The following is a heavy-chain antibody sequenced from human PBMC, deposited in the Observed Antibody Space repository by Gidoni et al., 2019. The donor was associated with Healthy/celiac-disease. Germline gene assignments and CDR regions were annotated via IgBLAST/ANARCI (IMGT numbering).Heavy chain of an antibody. Sequence: QVQLQQWGAGLLKPSETLSLTCAVYGGSFRGYYWSWIRQPPGKGLEWIGEINHSGSTNYNPSLKSRVTISVDTSKHQFSLKLSSVTAADTAVYYCARIKGLSGFDIDYWGQGTLVTVSS. CDR2: INHSGST. V-gene: IGHV4-34*01. D-gene: IGHD3-16*02. CDR3: ARIKGLSGFDIDY. CDR1: GGSFRGYY. J-gene: IGHJ4*02.